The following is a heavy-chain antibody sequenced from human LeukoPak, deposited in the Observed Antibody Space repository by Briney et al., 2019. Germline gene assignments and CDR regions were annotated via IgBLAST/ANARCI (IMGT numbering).Heavy chain of an antibody. CDR2: IYYSGSI. CDR1: GGSISSYY. D-gene: IGHD1-1*01. V-gene: IGHV4-59*01. CDR3: ARALYNRFFDY. Sequence: SETLSLTCTVSGGSISSYYWSWIRQPPGKGLEWIGYIYYSGSINYTPSLKSRATMSVDTSKNQVSLKLRSVTAADTAVYYCARALYNRFFDYWGLGTLVTVSS. J-gene: IGHJ4*02.